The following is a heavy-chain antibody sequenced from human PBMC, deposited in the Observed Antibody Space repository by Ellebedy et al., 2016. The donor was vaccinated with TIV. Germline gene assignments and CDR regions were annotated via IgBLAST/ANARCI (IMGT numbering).Heavy chain of an antibody. Sequence: GGSLRLXXKGSGYSFTSYWIGWVRQMPGKGLEWMGIIYPGDPDTRYSPSFQGQVTISADKSISTAYLQWSSLKASDTAMYYCARRNGDYEGGGMDVWGQGTTVTVSS. D-gene: IGHD4-17*01. CDR1: GYSFTSYW. CDR3: ARRNGDYEGGGMDV. CDR2: IYPGDPDT. J-gene: IGHJ6*02. V-gene: IGHV5-51*01.